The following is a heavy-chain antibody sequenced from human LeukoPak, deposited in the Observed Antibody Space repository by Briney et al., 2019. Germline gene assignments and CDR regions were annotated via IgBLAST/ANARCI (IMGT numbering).Heavy chain of an antibody. CDR2: ISSDGSNK. Sequence: GGSLRLSCAASGFTFRSYAMHWVRQAPGKGLEWVAVISSDGSNKYYADSVKGRFTISRDNSKNTLYLQMNSLRPEDTAVYYCARGLAYYYDSSAYFLDYWGQGTLVTVS. CDR3: ARGLAYYYDSSAYFLDY. D-gene: IGHD3-22*01. CDR1: GFTFRSYA. V-gene: IGHV3-30*04. J-gene: IGHJ4*02.